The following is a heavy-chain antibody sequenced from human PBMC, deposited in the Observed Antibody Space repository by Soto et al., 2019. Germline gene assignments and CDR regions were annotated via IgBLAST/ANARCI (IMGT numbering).Heavy chain of an antibody. CDR3: AGGSHDILTGYYRGALGY. D-gene: IGHD3-9*01. J-gene: IGHJ4*02. CDR2: INHSGST. V-gene: IGHV4-34*01. Sequence: QVQLQQWGAGLLKPSETLSLTCAVYGGSFSGYYWSWIRQPPGKGLEWIGEINHSGSTNYNPSLKSRVTISVDTSKNQFSLKLSSVTAADTAVYYCAGGSHDILTGYYRGALGYWGQGTLVTVSS. CDR1: GGSFSGYY.